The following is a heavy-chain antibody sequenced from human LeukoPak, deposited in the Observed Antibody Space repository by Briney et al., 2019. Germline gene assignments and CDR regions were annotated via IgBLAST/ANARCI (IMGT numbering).Heavy chain of an antibody. Sequence: PSETLSLTCTVSGGSISSYYWSWIRQPPGKGLEWIGYIYYSGNTNHNPSLKSRLTISIDTSMNHFSLNLRSVTAADTAVYYCARGGDYGDLRYFDYWGQGTLVTVSS. V-gene: IGHV4-59*01. D-gene: IGHD4-17*01. CDR1: GGSISSYY. J-gene: IGHJ4*02. CDR3: ARGGDYGDLRYFDY. CDR2: IYYSGNT.